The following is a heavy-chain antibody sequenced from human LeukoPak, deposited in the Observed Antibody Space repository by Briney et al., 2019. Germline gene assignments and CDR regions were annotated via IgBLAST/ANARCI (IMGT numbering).Heavy chain of an antibody. Sequence: GGSLRLSCAASGFTVSSNYMSWVRQAPGKGLERVSVIYSGGSTYYADSVKGRFTISRDNSKNTLYLQMNSLRAEDTAVYYCARTTPSPYYYYYGMDVWGQGTTVTVSS. CDR2: IYSGGST. CDR3: ARTTPSPYYYYYGMDV. D-gene: IGHD1-14*01. V-gene: IGHV3-66*01. CDR1: GFTVSSNY. J-gene: IGHJ6*02.